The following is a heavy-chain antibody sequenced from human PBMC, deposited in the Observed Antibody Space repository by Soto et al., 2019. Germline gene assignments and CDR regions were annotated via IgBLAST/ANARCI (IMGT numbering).Heavy chain of an antibody. D-gene: IGHD1-20*01. V-gene: IGHV1-69*01. J-gene: IGHJ1*01. CDR1: GGTFSGYA. CDR3: AREPRSITGTTSSEDFQH. CDR2: IIPIFGIT. Sequence: QAQLMQSGAEVKEPGSSVKVSCKASGGTFSGYAISWVRQAPGQGLEWLGGIIPIFGITNYAQKFQNRLTTAADETSATVYLALRSLTSEDSAIYYCAREPRSITGTTSSEDFQHWGQGTLVSVS.